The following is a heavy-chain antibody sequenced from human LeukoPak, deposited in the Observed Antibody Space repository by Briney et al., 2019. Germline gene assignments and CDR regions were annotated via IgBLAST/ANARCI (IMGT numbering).Heavy chain of an antibody. CDR3: ARGPVRRGGYYNGMDV. V-gene: IGHV4-34*01. Sequence: SETVSLTCAVCGGSFSGYYWSGMGQPPGKGREGIGEINDSGSNNYNPSLKSRETISVDTPKNQFSLKLSSVPAADTAVYYCARGPVRRGGYYNGMDVWGQGTTVTVSS. CDR2: INDSGSN. J-gene: IGHJ6*02. D-gene: IGHD3-16*01. CDR1: GGSFSGYY.